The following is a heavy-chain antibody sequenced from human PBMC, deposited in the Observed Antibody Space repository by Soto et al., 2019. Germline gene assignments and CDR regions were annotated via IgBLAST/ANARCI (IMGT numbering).Heavy chain of an antibody. CDR3: ANHAAAAAPDD. V-gene: IGHV3-23*01. D-gene: IGHD6-13*01. CDR2: ISGSGGGT. CDR1: GFTFSSYA. Sequence: EVQLLESGGGLVQPGGSLRLSCAASGFTFSSYAMSWVRQAPGKGLEWVSLISGSGGGTYYADSVKGWFTISIDKSKNTLYVQMNGLRAEDTADYYCANHAAAAAPDDWGQGTLVTVSS. J-gene: IGHJ4*02.